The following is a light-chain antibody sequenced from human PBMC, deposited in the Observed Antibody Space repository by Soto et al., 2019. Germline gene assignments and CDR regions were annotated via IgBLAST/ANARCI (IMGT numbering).Light chain of an antibody. CDR1: QSVSSN. Sequence: EIVMTQSPATLSVSPGERATLSCRASQSVSSNLAWYQQKPGQAPRLLIYGASTRATGIPARFSGSGSGTEFTLTISSLQSEGFAVYYCQEYNYWPPTFGQGTKVDIK. J-gene: IGKJ1*01. V-gene: IGKV3-15*01. CDR3: QEYNYWPPT. CDR2: GAS.